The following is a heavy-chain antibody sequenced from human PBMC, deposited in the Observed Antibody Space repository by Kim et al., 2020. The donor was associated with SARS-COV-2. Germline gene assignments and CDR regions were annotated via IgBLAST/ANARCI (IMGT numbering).Heavy chain of an antibody. V-gene: IGHV4-59*02. Sequence: SETLSLTCTVSGDSVSKYYWSWIRQPPGKGLQWIGYLSYSGSTNYNPSLQSRVTISIDTTKNQFSLKLSSVTAADTAIYYCARDICSGGSCYSWVYWGQGTLATVSS. CDR3: ARDICSGGSCYSWVY. CDR1: GDSVSKYY. D-gene: IGHD2-15*01. CDR2: LSYSGST. J-gene: IGHJ4*02.